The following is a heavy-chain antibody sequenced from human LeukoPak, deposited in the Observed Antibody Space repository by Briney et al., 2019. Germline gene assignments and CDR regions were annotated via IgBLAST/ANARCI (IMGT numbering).Heavy chain of an antibody. J-gene: IGHJ4*02. V-gene: IGHV3-21*01. CDR2: ISSSSSYI. D-gene: IGHD2-2*01. CDR3: ARASRLYCSSTSCYRGFDY. Sequence: GGSLRLSCAASGFTFSSYSMNWVRQAPGKGLEWVSSISSSSSYIYYADSVKGRFTISRDNSKNTLYLQMNSLRAEDTAVYYCARASRLYCSSTSCYRGFDYWGQGTLVTVSS. CDR1: GFTFSSYS.